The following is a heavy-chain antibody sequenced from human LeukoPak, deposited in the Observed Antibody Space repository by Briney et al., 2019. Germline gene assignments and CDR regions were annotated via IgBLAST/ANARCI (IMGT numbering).Heavy chain of an antibody. CDR2: IFYTGST. V-gene: IGHV4-59*12. CDR1: GSTISAYY. J-gene: IGHJ4*02. Sequence: SETLSFTCTVSGSTISAYYWSWIRQPPGKGLEWIGYIFYTGSTNYNPSLKSRVTISLDTSKNQFSLHLSSVTAADTAVYYCARGPDCSSTTCYNWGFDYWGQGTLVTVSS. CDR3: ARGPDCSSTTCYNWGFDY. D-gene: IGHD2-2*02.